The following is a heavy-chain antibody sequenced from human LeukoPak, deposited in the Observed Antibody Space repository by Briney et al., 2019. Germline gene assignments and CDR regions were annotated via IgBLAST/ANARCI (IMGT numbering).Heavy chain of an antibody. CDR2: IIPIFGTA. CDR1: GGTFSSYA. Sequence: GASVKVSCKASGGTFSSYAISWVRQAPGQGLEWMGGIIPIFGTANYAQKFQGRVTITADESTSTAYMELSSLRSEDTAVYYCARGRGYCSSTSCSPGDWFDPWGQGTLVTVSS. D-gene: IGHD2-2*01. J-gene: IGHJ5*02. V-gene: IGHV1-69*13. CDR3: ARGRGYCSSTSCSPGDWFDP.